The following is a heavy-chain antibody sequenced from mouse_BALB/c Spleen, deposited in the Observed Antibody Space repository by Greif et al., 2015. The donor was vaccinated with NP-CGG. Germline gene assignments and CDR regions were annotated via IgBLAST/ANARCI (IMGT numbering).Heavy chain of an antibody. CDR2: IDPANGNT. V-gene: IGHV14-3*02. CDR1: GFNIKDTY. CDR3: SRSGFYYGSSYYFDY. Sequence: EVQLVESGAELVKPGASVKLSCTASGFNIKDTYMHWVKQRPEQGLEWIGRIDPANGNTKYDPKFQGKATITADTSSNTAYLQLSSLTSEDTAVYFCSRSGFYYGSSYYFDYWGQGTTLTVSS. D-gene: IGHD1-1*01. J-gene: IGHJ2*01.